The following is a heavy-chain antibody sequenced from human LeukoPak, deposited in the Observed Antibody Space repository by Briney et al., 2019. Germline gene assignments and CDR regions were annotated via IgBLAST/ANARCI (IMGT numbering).Heavy chain of an antibody. V-gene: IGHV1-69*04. CDR3: ARDGQWELPVPYYFEY. J-gene: IGHJ4*02. CDR2: IIPILGIA. CDR1: GGTFSSYT. Sequence: GASVKVSCKASGGTFSSYTISWVLQAPGQGLEWMGRIIPILGIANYAQKFQGRVTITPDKSTSTAYMELSSLRSEDTAVYYCARDGQWELPVPYYFEYWGQGTLVIVSS. D-gene: IGHD1-26*01.